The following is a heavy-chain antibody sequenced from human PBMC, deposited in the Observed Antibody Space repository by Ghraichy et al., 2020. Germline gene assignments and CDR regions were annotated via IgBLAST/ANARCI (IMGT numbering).Heavy chain of an antibody. D-gene: IGHD3-10*01. CDR2: INHSGST. Sequence: SQTLSLTCAVYGGSFSGYYWSWIRQPPGKGLEWIGEINHSGSTNYNPSLKSRVTISVDTSKNQFSLKLSSVTAADTAVYYCARRKGRNYGSGSYYYPDVAFDIWGQGTMVTVSS. J-gene: IGHJ3*02. CDR1: GGSFSGYY. V-gene: IGHV4-34*01. CDR3: ARRKGRNYGSGSYYYPDVAFDI.